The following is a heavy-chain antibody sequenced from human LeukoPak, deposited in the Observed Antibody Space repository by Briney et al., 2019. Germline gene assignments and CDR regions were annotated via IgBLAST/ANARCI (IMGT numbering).Heavy chain of an antibody. D-gene: IGHD6-13*01. CDR3: ASARAAAGQYYFDY. CDR1: GGSISSSSYY. V-gene: IGHV4-39*01. CDR2: IFYSGGT. Sequence: SETLSLTCTVSGGSISSSSYYWGWIRQPPGKGLEWIGTIFYSGGTYHNPSLKSRVTISVDTSKNQFSLRLSSVTAADTAVYYCASARAAAGQYYFDYWGQGALVTVSS. J-gene: IGHJ4*02.